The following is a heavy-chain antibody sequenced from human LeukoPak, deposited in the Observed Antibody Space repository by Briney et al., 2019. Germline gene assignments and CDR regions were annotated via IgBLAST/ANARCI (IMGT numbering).Heavy chain of an antibody. V-gene: IGHV3-15*01. D-gene: IGHD3-16*01. CDR3: TTEYWGSFNY. Sequence: GGSLRLSCAASGFTFINAWMSWVRQAPGKGLEWVGHIKSKTDGGTTDYAAPVKGRFTISRDDSKNTLYLQMNGLETDDTAVYYCTTEYWGSFNYWGQGNLVTVSS. CDR2: IKSKTDGGTT. J-gene: IGHJ4*02. CDR1: GFTFINAW.